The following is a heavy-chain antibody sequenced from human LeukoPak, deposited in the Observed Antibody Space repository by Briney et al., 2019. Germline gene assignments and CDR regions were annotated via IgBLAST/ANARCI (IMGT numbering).Heavy chain of an antibody. Sequence: GRSLRLSCAASGFTFSSYGMHWVRQAPGKGLEWVAVISYDGSNKYYADPVKGRFTIPRDNSKNTLYLQMNSLRAEDTAVYYCSTDLDYWGQGTLVTVSS. J-gene: IGHJ4*02. CDR2: ISYDGSNK. CDR1: GFTFSSYG. V-gene: IGHV3-30*03. CDR3: STDLDY. D-gene: IGHD3-3*01.